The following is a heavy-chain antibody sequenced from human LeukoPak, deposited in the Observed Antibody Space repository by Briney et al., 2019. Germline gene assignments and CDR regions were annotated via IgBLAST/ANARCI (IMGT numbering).Heavy chain of an antibody. D-gene: IGHD2-2*01. V-gene: IGHV4-59*01. CDR3: ARVEGTSLLIDY. CDR1: GGSISSYY. CDR2: IYYSGST. Sequence: SETLSLTCTVSGGSISSYYWSWIRQPPGKRLQGIGYIYYSGSTNYNPSLKSRVTISVDTSKNQFSLKLSSVTAADTAVYYCARVEGTSLLIDYWGQGTLVTVSS. J-gene: IGHJ4*02.